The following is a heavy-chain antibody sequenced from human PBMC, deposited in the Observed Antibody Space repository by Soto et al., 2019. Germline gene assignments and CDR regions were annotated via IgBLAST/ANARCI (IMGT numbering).Heavy chain of an antibody. V-gene: IGHV3-23*01. J-gene: IGHJ5*02. CDR3: TKGPVVRGVHNWFDP. D-gene: IGHD3-10*01. CDR2: ISGSGDST. Sequence: GGSLRLSCAASGFTFSTYAMTWVRQAPGKGLEWVSGISGSGDSTYYADSVKGRFTISRDNSKNTLHLQMNSLRVEDTAVYYCTKGPVVRGVHNWFDPWGQGTLVTVSS. CDR1: GFTFSTYA.